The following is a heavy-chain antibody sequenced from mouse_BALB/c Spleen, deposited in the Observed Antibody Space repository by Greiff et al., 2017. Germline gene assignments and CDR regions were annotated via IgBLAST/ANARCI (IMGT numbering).Heavy chain of an antibody. D-gene: IGHD1-1*01. V-gene: IGHV14-1*02. J-gene: IGHJ4*01. Sequence: EVKVVESGAELVRPGASVKLSCKASGFNIKDYYMHWVKQRPEQGLEWIGWIDPENGNTIYDPKFQGKASITADTSSNTAYLQLSSLTSEDTAVYYCAPTVVAKDYAMDYWGQGTSVTVSS. CDR1: GFNIKDYY. CDR2: IDPENGNT. CDR3: APTVVAKDYAMDY.